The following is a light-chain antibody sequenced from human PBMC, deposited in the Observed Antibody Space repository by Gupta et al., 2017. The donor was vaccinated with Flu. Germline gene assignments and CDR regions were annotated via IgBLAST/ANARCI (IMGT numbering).Light chain of an antibody. CDR3: RKYNRVRT. V-gene: IGKV1-27*01. CDR2: SAS. Sequence: AARFTITCQAIRSISKYLAWYQHKPRKVPKHQVYSASTLQTGVPSRFRCSRSWTDFTRTISSLQSEDVASYYRRKYNRVRTFGPGTKVDI. J-gene: IGKJ3*01. CDR1: RSISKY.